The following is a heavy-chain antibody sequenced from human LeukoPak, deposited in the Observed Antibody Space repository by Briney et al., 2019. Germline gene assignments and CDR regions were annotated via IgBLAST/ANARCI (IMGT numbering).Heavy chain of an antibody. D-gene: IGHD3-10*01. CDR1: GFTFSSYS. Sequence: GGSLRLSCEASGFTFSSYSMNWVRQAPGKGLEWVSYISSSSSTIYYADSVKGRFTISRDNAKNSLYLQMNSLRDEDTAVYYCARGLSRAYSYLWFGEFDYWGQGTLVTVSS. J-gene: IGHJ4*02. CDR3: ARGLSRAYSYLWFGEFDY. V-gene: IGHV3-48*02. CDR2: ISSSSSTI.